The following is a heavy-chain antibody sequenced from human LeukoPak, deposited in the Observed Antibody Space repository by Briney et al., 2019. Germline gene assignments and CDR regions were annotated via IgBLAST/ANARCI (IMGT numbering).Heavy chain of an antibody. D-gene: IGHD2-8*01. CDR3: AKDTSIGKYCTNGVCSPFDY. CDR1: GFTFSDHA. CDR2: ISDSGDYT. J-gene: IGHJ4*02. Sequence: SGGSLRLSCAASGFTFSDHAMHWVRQAPGQGLEWVSVISDSGDYTSYADSVRGRFTISRDNSRNTLYLQMISLRPEDTAVYYCAKDTSIGKYCTNGVCSPFDYWGQGTLVTVSS. V-gene: IGHV3-23*01.